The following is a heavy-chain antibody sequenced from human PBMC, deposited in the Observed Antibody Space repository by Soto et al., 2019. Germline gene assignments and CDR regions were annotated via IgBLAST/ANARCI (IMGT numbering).Heavy chain of an antibody. CDR3: ASIYYYGSVGVDY. D-gene: IGHD3-10*01. CDR1: GYTLTDLS. Sequence: ASVKVSCKVSGYTLTDLSMQWVRQAPGKGLEWMGGIDPEDGDTSYAQKFQGRVTMTRDTATSTVYMELSSLRSEDTAVYYCASIYYYGSVGVDYWGQGTLVTVSS. CDR2: IDPEDGDT. V-gene: IGHV1-24*01. J-gene: IGHJ4*02.